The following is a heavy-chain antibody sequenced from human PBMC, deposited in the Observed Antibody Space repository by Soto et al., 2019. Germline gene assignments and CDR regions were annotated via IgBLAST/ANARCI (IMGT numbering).Heavy chain of an antibody. J-gene: IGHJ3*02. CDR2: ISYDGSNK. CDR3: AKDLIGRWNYDLGYSWAFGI. V-gene: IGHV3-30*18. D-gene: IGHD1-7*01. Sequence: QVQLVESGGGVVQPGRSLRLSCAASGFTFSSYGMHCVRQAPGKGLEWVAVISYDGSNKYYADSMKGRFTISRDNSKNTLYLQMNSLRAEDTAVYYCAKDLIGRWNYDLGYSWAFGIWGQGTMVTVSS. CDR1: GFTFSSYG.